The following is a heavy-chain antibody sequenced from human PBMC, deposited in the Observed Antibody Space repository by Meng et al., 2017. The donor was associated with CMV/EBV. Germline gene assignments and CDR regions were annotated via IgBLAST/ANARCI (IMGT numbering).Heavy chain of an antibody. CDR1: GGTFSSYA. CDR2: MNPNSGNT. V-gene: IGHV1-8*02. CDR3: ARGRVSDCSSTSCYRGAHYYYYGMDV. Sequence: ASVKVSCKASGGTFSSYAISWVRQATGQGLEWMGWMNPNSGNTGYAQKFQGRVTMTRNTSISTAYMELSSLRSEDTAVYYCARGRVSDCSSTSCYRGAHYYYYGMDVWGQGTTVTVSS. J-gene: IGHJ6*02. D-gene: IGHD2-2*01.